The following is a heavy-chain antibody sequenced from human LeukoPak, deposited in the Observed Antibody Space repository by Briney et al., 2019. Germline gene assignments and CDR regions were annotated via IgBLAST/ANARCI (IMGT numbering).Heavy chain of an antibody. Sequence: PSETLSLTCTVSGGSISSYYWSWIRQPPGKGLEGIGYIYYSGSTNYNPSLKSRVTISVDTSKNQFSLKLSSVTAADSAVYYCARYATTLTRGAFDIWGQGTIVTVSS. CDR3: ARYATTLTRGAFDI. D-gene: IGHD1-1*01. CDR1: GGSISSYY. CDR2: IYYSGST. J-gene: IGHJ3*02. V-gene: IGHV4-59*01.